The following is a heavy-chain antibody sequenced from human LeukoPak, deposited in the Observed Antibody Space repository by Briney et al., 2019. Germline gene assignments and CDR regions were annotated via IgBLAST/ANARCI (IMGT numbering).Heavy chain of an antibody. V-gene: IGHV4-34*01. CDR2: INHSGST. J-gene: IGHJ4*02. D-gene: IGHD3-16*01. Sequence: SETLSLTCAVYGGSFSGYYWSWIRQPPGKGLEWIGEINHSGSTNYNASLKSRVTISVDTSKNQFSLKLSSVTAADTAVYYCARSTGTTFGFSDYWGQGTLVTVSS. CDR3: ARSTGTTFGFSDY. CDR1: GGSFSGYY.